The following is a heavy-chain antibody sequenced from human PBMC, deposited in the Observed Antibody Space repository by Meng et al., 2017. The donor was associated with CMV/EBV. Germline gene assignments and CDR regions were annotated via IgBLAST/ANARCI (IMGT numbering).Heavy chain of an antibody. CDR3: AIHSNYFDY. CDR2: ISYDGSNK. D-gene: IGHD4-11*01. V-gene: IGHV3-30-3*01. J-gene: IGHJ4*02. Sequence: GGSLRLSCAASGFTFSSYAVHWVRQAPGKGLEWVAVISYDGSNKYYADSVKGRFTISRDNSKNTLYLQMNSLRAEDTAVYYCAIHSNYFDYWGQGTLVTVSS. CDR1: GFTFSSYA.